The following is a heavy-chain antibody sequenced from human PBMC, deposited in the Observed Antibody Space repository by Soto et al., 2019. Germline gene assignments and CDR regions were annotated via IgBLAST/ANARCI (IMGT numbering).Heavy chain of an antibody. CDR1: GGSISSSSYY. D-gene: IGHD3-16*02. Sequence: QLQESGPGLVKPSETLSLTCTVSGGSISSSSYYWGWIRQPPGKGLEWIGSIYYSGSTYYNPSLKSRVTISVDTSKNQFSLKLSSVTAADTAVYYCARTAVYDYIWGSYRTPFAYWGQGTLVTVSS. CDR2: IYYSGST. J-gene: IGHJ4*02. V-gene: IGHV4-39*01. CDR3: ARTAVYDYIWGSYRTPFAY.